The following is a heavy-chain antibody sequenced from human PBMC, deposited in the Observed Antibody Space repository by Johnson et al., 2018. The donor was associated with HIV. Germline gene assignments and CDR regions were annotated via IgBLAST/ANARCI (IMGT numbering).Heavy chain of an antibody. Sequence: VQLVESGGGVVRPGGSLRLSCAASGFTFDDNGMSWVRQAPGKGLEWVSGINWNGGSTGYADSVKGRFTVSRDNAKNSLYLQMNSLRAEDTAVYSCARATTPHDAFDIWCQGTMVTVSS. CDR3: ARATTPHDAFDI. V-gene: IGHV3-20*04. J-gene: IGHJ3*02. D-gene: IGHD1-1*01. CDR1: GFTFDDNG. CDR2: INWNGGST.